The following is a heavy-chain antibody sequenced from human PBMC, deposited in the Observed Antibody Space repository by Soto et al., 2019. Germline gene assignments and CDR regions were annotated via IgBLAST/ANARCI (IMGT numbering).Heavy chain of an antibody. Sequence: GGSLRLSCAASGFTFSSYAMSWVRQAPGKGLEWVSAISGSGGSTYYADSVKGRFTISRDNSKNTLYLQMNSLRAEDTAVYYCAKPAQRSGSYYNVNYYYYGMDVWGQGTTVTVSS. D-gene: IGHD3-10*01. V-gene: IGHV3-23*01. CDR3: AKPAQRSGSYYNVNYYYYGMDV. CDR1: GFTFSSYA. J-gene: IGHJ6*02. CDR2: ISGSGGST.